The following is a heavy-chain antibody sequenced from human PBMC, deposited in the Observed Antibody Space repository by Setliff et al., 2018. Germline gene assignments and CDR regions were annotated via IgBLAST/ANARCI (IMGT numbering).Heavy chain of an antibody. CDR3: ARGEAGYYEAFDI. CDR2: IGAYNGNT. V-gene: IGHV1-18*01. D-gene: IGHD3-9*01. CDR1: GYTFISYD. Sequence: GASVKVSCKASGYTFISYDINWVRQAPGQGLEWMGWIGAYNGNTKYAQKFQGRVTLTTETSANTAYMELRSLRSGDTAVYYCARGEAGYYEAFDIWGQGTMVTVAS. J-gene: IGHJ3*02.